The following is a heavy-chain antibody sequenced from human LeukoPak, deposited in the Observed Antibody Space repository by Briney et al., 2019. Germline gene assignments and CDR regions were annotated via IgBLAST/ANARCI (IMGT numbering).Heavy chain of an antibody. J-gene: IGHJ4*02. D-gene: IGHD1-26*01. CDR3: AKSLYYRHTYLPSGSYPFDY. CDR1: GFTFSSYA. V-gene: IGHV3-30*04. CDR2: ISYDGSNK. Sequence: GGSLRLSCAASGFTFSSYAMHWVRQAPGKGLEWVAVISYDGSNKYYADSVKGRFTISRDNSKNTLYLQMNSLRAEDTAVYYCAKSLYYRHTYLPSGSYPFDYWGQGTLVTVSS.